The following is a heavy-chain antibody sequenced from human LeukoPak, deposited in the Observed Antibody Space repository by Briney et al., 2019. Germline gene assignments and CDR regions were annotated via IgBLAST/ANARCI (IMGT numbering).Heavy chain of an antibody. CDR2: VFGSGGSA. J-gene: IGHJ4*02. Sequence: AGGSLRLSCVASGFTFNSYAMYWVRQAPGKGLEWVAGVFGSGGSAHYTDSVEGRFTIFRGNSKNTVYLQMSSLRAEDTAVYYCGKTTVGYSSGRYPGWPIDYWGQGTLVTVSS. V-gene: IGHV3-23*01. CDR1: GFTFNSYA. D-gene: IGHD6-19*01. CDR3: GKTTVGYSSGRYPGWPIDY.